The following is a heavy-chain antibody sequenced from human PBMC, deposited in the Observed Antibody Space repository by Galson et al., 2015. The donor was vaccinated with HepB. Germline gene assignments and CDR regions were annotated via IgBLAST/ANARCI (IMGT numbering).Heavy chain of an antibody. CDR2: ISYDGSNK. CDR3: AKDLRPGIAVAGTGPHY. D-gene: IGHD6-19*01. Sequence: SLRLSCAASGFTLSSYGMHWVRQAPGKGLVWVAVISYDGSNKYYADSVKGRFTISRDNSKNTLYLQMNSLRAEDTAVYYCAKDLRPGIAVAGTGPHYWGQGTLVTVSS. J-gene: IGHJ4*02. CDR1: GFTLSSYG. V-gene: IGHV3-30*18.